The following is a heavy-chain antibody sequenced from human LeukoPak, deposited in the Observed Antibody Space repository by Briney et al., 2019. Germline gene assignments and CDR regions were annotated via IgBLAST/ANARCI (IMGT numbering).Heavy chain of an antibody. J-gene: IGHJ5*02. CDR1: GFTFSSYG. Sequence: GGSLRLSCAASGFTFSSYGMHWVRQAPGKGLEWGAVIWYDGSNKYYADSVKGRFTISRDNSKNTLYLQVNSLRAEDTAVYYCARDYYGSDFNENWFDPWGQGTLVTVSS. D-gene: IGHD3-10*01. CDR3: ARDYYGSDFNENWFDP. V-gene: IGHV3-33*01. CDR2: IWYDGSNK.